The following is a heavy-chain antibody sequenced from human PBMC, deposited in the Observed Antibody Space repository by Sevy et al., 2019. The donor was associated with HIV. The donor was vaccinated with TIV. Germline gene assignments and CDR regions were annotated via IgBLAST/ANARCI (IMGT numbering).Heavy chain of an antibody. D-gene: IGHD3-22*01. Sequence: GGSLRLSCAASGFTFSSYAMSWVRQAPGKGLEWVSSISGGGSFPYYADSVKGHFTISRDNSKNTLYLQMTSLRAEDTAVYYCAKEGQGEYYDSSGSFDYWGQGTLVTVSS. J-gene: IGHJ4*02. CDR1: GFTFSSYA. CDR3: AKEGQGEYYDSSGSFDY. V-gene: IGHV3-23*01. CDR2: ISGGGSFP.